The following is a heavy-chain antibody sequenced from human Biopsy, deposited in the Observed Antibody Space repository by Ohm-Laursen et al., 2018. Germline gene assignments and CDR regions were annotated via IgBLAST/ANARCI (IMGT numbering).Heavy chain of an antibody. J-gene: IGHJ4*02. D-gene: IGHD3-10*01. CDR1: GYTFTGYH. CDR3: ARDPRYGYGSYFDY. CDR2: INPSGGST. Sequence: ASVKVSCNASGYTFTGYHVHWVRRAPGQGLEWMASINPSGGSTTYAQRFQGRLIMTRDTSTSSIYMELSSLRSDDTAVYYCARDPRYGYGSYFDYWGRGTLVAVSS. V-gene: IGHV1-46*01.